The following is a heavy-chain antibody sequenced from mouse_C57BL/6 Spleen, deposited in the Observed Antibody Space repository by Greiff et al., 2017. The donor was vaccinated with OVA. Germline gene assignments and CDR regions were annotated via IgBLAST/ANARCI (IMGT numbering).Heavy chain of an antibody. CDR1: GYTFTSYW. V-gene: IGHV1-64*01. CDR3: ARTFYDYDDAMDY. Sequence: VQLQQPGAELVKPGASVKLSCKASGYTFTSYWMHWVKQRPGQGLEWIGMIHPNSGSTNYNEKFKSKATLTVDKSSSTAYMQLSSLTSEDSAVYYCARTFYDYDDAMDYWGQGTSVTVSS. CDR2: IHPNSGST. J-gene: IGHJ4*01. D-gene: IGHD2-4*01.